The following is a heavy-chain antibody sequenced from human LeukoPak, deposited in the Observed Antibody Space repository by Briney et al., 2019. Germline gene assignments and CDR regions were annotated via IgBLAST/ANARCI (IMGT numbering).Heavy chain of an antibody. CDR1: GFTFSSYA. CDR3: TKDMDPGGIKV. V-gene: IGHV3-9*01. D-gene: IGHD6-13*01. J-gene: IGHJ6*02. CDR2: FSLDSDTV. Sequence: GGSLRLSCAASGFTFSSYAMHWARQAPGKGLEWVSGFSLDSDTVGYADSVRGRFTVSRDRAKNSLYLQMNYLRPEDTALYFCTKDMDPGGIKVWGQGTTVIVS.